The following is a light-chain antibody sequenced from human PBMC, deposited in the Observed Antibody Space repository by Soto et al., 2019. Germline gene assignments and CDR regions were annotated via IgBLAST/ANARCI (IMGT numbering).Light chain of an antibody. V-gene: IGKV1-5*01. CDR2: DAS. CDR3: QQYNSYSPRT. Sequence: DVQLTQAPSTLSASVGDRVTITCRASQSIGNWLAWYQQKPGKAPNLLIYDASTLENGVPSRFSGSASGTDFTLTISSLQPYDFATYYCQQYNSYSPRTFGQGTMVDIK. CDR1: QSIGNW. J-gene: IGKJ1*01.